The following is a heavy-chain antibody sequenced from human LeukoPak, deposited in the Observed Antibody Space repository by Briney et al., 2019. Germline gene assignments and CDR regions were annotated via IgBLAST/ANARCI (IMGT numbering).Heavy chain of an antibody. D-gene: IGHD6-6*01. CDR2: ISGSGDTT. CDR3: ARVSSSMGGAADY. V-gene: IGHV3-23*01. Sequence: GGSLRLSCAASGFTVSSNYMNWVRQAPGKGLEWVSLISGSGDTTYYADSVKGRFTISRDNSKNTLYLQMNSLRAEDTAIYYCARVSSSMGGAADYWGQGTLVTVSS. J-gene: IGHJ4*02. CDR1: GFTVSSNY.